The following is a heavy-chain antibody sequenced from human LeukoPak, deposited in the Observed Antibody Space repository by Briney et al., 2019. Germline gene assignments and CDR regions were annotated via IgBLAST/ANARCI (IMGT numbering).Heavy chain of an antibody. CDR3: AREKGYCSSTSCPRPYYYYGMDV. V-gene: IGHV3-48*02. D-gene: IGHD2-2*01. CDR2: ISSSSSTI. CDR1: GFTFSSYS. J-gene: IGHJ6*02. Sequence: PGGSLRLSCAASGFTFSSYSMNWVRQAPGKGLEWVSSISSSSSTIYYADSVKGRFTISRDNAKNSLYLQMNSLRDEDTAVYYCAREKGYCSSTSCPRPYYYYGMDVWGQGTTVTVSS.